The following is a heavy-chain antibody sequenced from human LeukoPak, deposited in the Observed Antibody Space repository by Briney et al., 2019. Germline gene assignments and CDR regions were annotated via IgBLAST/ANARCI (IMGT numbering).Heavy chain of an antibody. D-gene: IGHD6-19*01. J-gene: IGHJ5*02. CDR1: GFTFSSYA. CDR3: AKGGIAVAGNRFDP. CDR2: ISWNSGSI. V-gene: IGHV3-9*01. Sequence: GGSLRLSCAASGFTFSSYAMSWVRQAPGKGLEWVSGISWNSGSIGYADSVKGRFTISRDNAKNSLYLQMNSLRAEDTALYYCAKGGIAVAGNRFDPWGQGTLVTVSS.